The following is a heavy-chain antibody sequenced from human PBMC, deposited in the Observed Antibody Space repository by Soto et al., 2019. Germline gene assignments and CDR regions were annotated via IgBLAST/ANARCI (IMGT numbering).Heavy chain of an antibody. V-gene: IGHV3-23*01. CDR3: AKDERRGESGGYYPSASEN. Sequence: PGGSLRLSCAASGLPFSNYAMNLVRPAPGNGLDWVSTITGSGAGTHYADSVKGRFTISRDNSKNTLYLQMNSLRAEDTAVYYCAKDERRGESGGYYPSASENWGQGTLVTVSA. J-gene: IGHJ4*02. CDR2: ITGSGAGT. D-gene: IGHD3-22*01. CDR1: GLPFSNYA.